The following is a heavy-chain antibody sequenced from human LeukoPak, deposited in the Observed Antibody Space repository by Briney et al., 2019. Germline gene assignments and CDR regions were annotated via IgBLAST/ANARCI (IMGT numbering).Heavy chain of an antibody. J-gene: IGHJ4*02. V-gene: IGHV3-23*01. CDR3: AKDGRDYYDNSGYCPPLYYFDY. CDR1: GFTFSTYA. D-gene: IGHD3-22*01. CDR2: ISGSGGST. Sequence: GGSLRLSCAASGFTFSTYAMSWVRQAPGQGLEWVSAISGSGGSTNYADSVKGRFTISRDNSKNTLYLQMNSVRAEDTAVYYCAKDGRDYYDNSGYCPPLYYFDYWGQGTLVTVSS.